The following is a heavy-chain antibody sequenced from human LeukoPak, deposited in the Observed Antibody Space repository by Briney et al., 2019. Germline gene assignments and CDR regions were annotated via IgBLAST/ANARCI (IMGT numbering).Heavy chain of an antibody. CDR1: GFTFSSYW. V-gene: IGHV3-74*01. J-gene: IGHJ5*02. CDR3: ARRLSPSYSSSWYAFFRFDP. D-gene: IGHD6-13*01. Sequence: PGGSLRLSCAASGFTFSSYWMHWVRQAPGKGLVWVSRINSDGSSTSYADSVKGRFTISRDNAKNTLYLQMNSLRAEDTAVYYCARRLSPSYSSSWYAFFRFDPWGQGTLVTVSS. CDR2: INSDGSST.